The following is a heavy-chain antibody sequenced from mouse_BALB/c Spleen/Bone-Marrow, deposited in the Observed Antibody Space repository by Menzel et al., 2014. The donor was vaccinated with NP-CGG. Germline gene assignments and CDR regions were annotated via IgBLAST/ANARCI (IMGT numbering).Heavy chain of an antibody. CDR2: IWAGGST. D-gene: IGHD2-10*01. CDR3: AIAYFGNYNYYFDY. V-gene: IGHV2-9*02. J-gene: IGHJ2*01. CDR1: GFSLTSYG. Sequence: VQLQQSGPGLVAPSQRLSITCTVSGFSLTSYGVHWVRQPPGKGLEWLGIIWAGGSTNYNSALMSRLSISKDNSKSQVFLKMNSLQTDDTAMYFCAIAYFGNYNYYFDYWGQGTTLTVSS.